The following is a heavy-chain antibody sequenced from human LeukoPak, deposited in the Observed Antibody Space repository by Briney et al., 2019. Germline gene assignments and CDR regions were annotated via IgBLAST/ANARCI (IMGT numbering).Heavy chain of an antibody. CDR1: GFTFSSLS. Sequence: GALRRSCAASGFTFSSLSMNWGRPAPGKGRGWVSSISGGSTYIDYADSVKGRFTISRDNAKNSLYLQMNSLRAEDTAVYYCARDVYYGMDVWGQGTMVTVSS. CDR2: ISGGSTYI. V-gene: IGHV3-21*01. CDR3: ARDVYYGMDV. J-gene: IGHJ6*02.